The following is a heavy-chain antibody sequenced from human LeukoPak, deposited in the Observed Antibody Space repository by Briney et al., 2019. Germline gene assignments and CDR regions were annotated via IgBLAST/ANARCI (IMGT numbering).Heavy chain of an antibody. CDR3: VREYCSGSSCYPDN. J-gene: IGHJ4*02. D-gene: IGHD2-15*01. V-gene: IGHV3-53*01. Sequence: GGSLRLSCAASGFIVSSNYMSWVRQAPGKGLEWVSVIYSGGSTYYADSVKGRFTISRDNSKNTLYLQMNSLRAEDTAVYLCVREYCSGSSCYPDNWGQGTLVTVSS. CDR1: GFIVSSNY. CDR2: IYSGGST.